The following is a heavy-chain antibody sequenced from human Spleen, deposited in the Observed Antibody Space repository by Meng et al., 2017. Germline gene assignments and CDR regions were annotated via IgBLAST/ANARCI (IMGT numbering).Heavy chain of an antibody. CDR3: ARLGADYYDSSGYYRYYYYGMDV. CDR1: GYSFTSYW. D-gene: IGHD3-22*01. J-gene: IGHJ6*02. V-gene: IGHV5-51*01. Sequence: GESLKISCKGSGYSFTSYWIGWVRQMPGKGLEWMGIIYPGDSDTRYSTSFQGQVTISADKSISTAYLQWSSLKASDTAMYYCARLGADYYDSSGYYRYYYYGMDVWGQGTTVTVSS. CDR2: IYPGDSDT.